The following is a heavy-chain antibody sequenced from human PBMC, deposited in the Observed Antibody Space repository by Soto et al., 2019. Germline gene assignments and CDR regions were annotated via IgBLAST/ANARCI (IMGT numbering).Heavy chain of an antibody. CDR2: ISYDGSNK. CDR3: AKDRVGDNTRYYYYGMDV. V-gene: IGHV3-30*18. CDR1: GFTFSSYS. J-gene: IGHJ6*02. D-gene: IGHD1-26*01. Sequence: PGGSLRLSCAASGFTFSSYSMHWVRQAPGKGLEWVAVISYDGSNKYYADSVKGRFTISRDNSKNTLYLQMNSLRAEDTAVYYCAKDRVGDNTRYYYYGMDVWGQGITVTVS.